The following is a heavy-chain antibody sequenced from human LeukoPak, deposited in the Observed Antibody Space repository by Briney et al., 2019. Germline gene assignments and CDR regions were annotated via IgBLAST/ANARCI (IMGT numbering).Heavy chain of an antibody. Sequence: PGGSLRLSCAASGFTFSSYSMNWVRHGQGKGLEWVSSISSSSSYIYYADSVKGRFTISRDNAKNSLYLQMNSLRAEDTAVYYCAREDKAAAGTDYWGQGTLVTVSS. CDR1: GFTFSSYS. CDR3: AREDKAAAGTDY. V-gene: IGHV3-21*01. J-gene: IGHJ4*02. D-gene: IGHD6-13*01. CDR2: ISSSSSYI.